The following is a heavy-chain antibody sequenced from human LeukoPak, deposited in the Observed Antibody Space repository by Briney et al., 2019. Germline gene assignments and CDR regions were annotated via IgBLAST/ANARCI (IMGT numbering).Heavy chain of an antibody. CDR1: GYTFTSYW. V-gene: IGHV5-51*01. CDR3: ARRGDRSHFDY. J-gene: IGHJ4*02. D-gene: IGHD4-17*01. CDR2: IYPGDSDT. Sequence: GESLKISCKGSGYTFTSYWIGWVRQMPGEGLEWMGIIYPGDSDTRYNPSFQGQVTISADKSISTAYLQWSSLKASDTAMYYCARRGDRSHFDYWGQGTLVTVSS.